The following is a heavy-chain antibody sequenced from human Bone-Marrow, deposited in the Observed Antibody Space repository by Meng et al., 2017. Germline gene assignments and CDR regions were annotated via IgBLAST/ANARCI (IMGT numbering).Heavy chain of an antibody. CDR2: IYTSGST. D-gene: IGHD1-26*01. V-gene: IGHV4-61*02. Sequence: SETLSLTCTVSGGSISSGSYYWSWIRQPAGKGLEWIGRIYTSGSTNYNPSLKSRVTISVDTSKNQFSLKLSSVTAADTAVHYCARDSPVVGANLYYYYGMDVWGQGTTVTVSS. CDR1: GGSISSGSYY. CDR3: ARDSPVVGANLYYYYGMDV. J-gene: IGHJ6*02.